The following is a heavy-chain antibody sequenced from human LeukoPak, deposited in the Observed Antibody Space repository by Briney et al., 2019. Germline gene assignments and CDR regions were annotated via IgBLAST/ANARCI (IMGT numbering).Heavy chain of an antibody. Sequence: GGSLRLSCAASGFTFSSYSMNWVRQAPGKGLEWVSSISSSSSYIYYADSVKGRFTISRDNAKNSLYLQMNSLRAEDTAVYYCARVIPTVTTWLDYWGQGTLVTVSS. V-gene: IGHV3-21*01. CDR3: ARVIPTVTTWLDY. J-gene: IGHJ4*02. CDR2: ISSSSSYI. CDR1: GFTFSSYS. D-gene: IGHD4-17*01.